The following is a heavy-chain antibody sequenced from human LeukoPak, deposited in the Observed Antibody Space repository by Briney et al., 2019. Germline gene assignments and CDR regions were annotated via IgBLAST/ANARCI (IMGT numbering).Heavy chain of an antibody. V-gene: IGHV1-46*01. CDR3: AKGSSGYYSRLDY. D-gene: IGHD3-22*01. CDR1: RYTFTSYY. J-gene: IGHJ4*02. CDR2: INPSGGST. Sequence: ASVKVSCKASRYTFTSYYMHWVRQAPGQGLEWMGVINPSGGSTSYAQKFQGRVTMTRDTSTSTVYMELSSLRSEDTAVYYCAKGSSGYYSRLDYWGQGTLVTVSS.